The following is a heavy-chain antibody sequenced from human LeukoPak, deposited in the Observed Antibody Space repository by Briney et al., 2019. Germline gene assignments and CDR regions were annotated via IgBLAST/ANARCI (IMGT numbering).Heavy chain of an antibody. CDR3: AEDSPNCSGGSCYIGWFDP. CDR1: GFTFSSYG. D-gene: IGHD2-15*01. Sequence: PGGSLRLSCAASGFTFSSYGMHWVRQAPGKGLEWVAVISYDGSNKYYADSVKGRFTISRDNSKNTLYLQMNSLRAEDTAVYYCAEDSPNCSGGSCYIGWFDPWGQGTLVTVSS. CDR2: ISYDGSNK. V-gene: IGHV3-30*18. J-gene: IGHJ5*02.